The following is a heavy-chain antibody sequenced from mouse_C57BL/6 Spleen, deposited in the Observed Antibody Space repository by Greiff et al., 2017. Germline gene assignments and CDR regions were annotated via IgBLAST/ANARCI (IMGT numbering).Heavy chain of an antibody. D-gene: IGHD2-4*01. CDR1: GFSLTSYG. V-gene: IGHV2-5*01. Sequence: QVQLKESGPGLVQPSQSLSITCTVSGFSLTSYGVHWVRQSPGKGLEWLGVIWRGGSTDYNAAFMSRLSITKDNSKSQVFFKMNSLQADDTAIYYCAKNYEYDGYYFDDWGQGTTLTVSS. CDR3: AKNYEYDGYYFDD. J-gene: IGHJ2*01. CDR2: IWRGGST.